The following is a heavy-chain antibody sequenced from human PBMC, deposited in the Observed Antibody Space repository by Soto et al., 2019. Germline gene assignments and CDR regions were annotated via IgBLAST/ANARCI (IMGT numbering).Heavy chain of an antibody. Sequence: ASVRVSCKAYGFSFTSHGISWVRQAPGQGLEWMGCISLYNGNTNYAQQVQARVTMTTDTSTSTAYMELRSLRSDDTAMYFCAIYNLELFRFDYGGQGTLVTVSS. D-gene: IGHD3-10*01. V-gene: IGHV1-18*04. CDR3: AIYNLELFRFDY. CDR1: GFSFTSHG. CDR2: ISLYNGNT. J-gene: IGHJ4*02.